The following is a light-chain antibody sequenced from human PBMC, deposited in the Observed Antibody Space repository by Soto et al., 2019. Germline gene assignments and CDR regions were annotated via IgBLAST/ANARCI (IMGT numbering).Light chain of an antibody. CDR2: DAS. V-gene: IGKV1-13*02. CDR1: QGISSA. Sequence: AIQLTQSPSSLSASVGDRVTITCRASQGISSALAWYQHKPGKAPKLLVYDASTLQSGVPSRFSGGGSGTDFTLTISSLQPEDFATNYCQQFHSYPLTFGGGTKVEIK. CDR3: QQFHSYPLT. J-gene: IGKJ4*01.